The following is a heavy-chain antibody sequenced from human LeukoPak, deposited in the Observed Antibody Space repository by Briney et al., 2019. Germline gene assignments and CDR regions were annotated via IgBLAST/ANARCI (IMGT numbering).Heavy chain of an antibody. J-gene: IGHJ4*02. CDR2: IYYSGST. V-gene: IGHV4-39*02. D-gene: IGHD3-22*01. CDR3: ARETKTYYFESSAYYPYYFDS. CDR1: GGSISSSSYY. Sequence: SETLSLTCTVSGGSISSSSYYWGRIRQPPGKGLEWIGTIYYSGSTNYNPSLKSRVTISVDTSKNHFSLKLSSVTAADTAVYYCARETKTYYFESSAYYPYYFDSWGQGTLVTVSS.